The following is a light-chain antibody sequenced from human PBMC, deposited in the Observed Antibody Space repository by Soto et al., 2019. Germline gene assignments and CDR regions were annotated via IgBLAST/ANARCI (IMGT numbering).Light chain of an antibody. CDR1: QSITNY. CDR3: QQRYNWPVT. V-gene: IGKV3-11*01. CDR2: ATS. J-gene: IGKJ5*01. Sequence: IVLTQSPATLSLSPGERATLSCRASQSITNYVGWYQQKPGQAPRLLIYATSNRATGIPARFSGSGSGTDFTLTISSLEPEDFSVYYCQQRYNWPVTFGQGTRLEIK.